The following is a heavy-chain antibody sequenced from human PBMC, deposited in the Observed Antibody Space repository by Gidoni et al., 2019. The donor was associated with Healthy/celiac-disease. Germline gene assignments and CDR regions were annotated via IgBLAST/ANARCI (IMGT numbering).Heavy chain of an antibody. J-gene: IGHJ5*02. V-gene: IGHV3-48*04. CDR2: ISSGSSTI. CDR1: GFTFSSYS. Sequence: EVQLVESGGGLVQPGGSLRLSWPASGFTFSSYSMNWVRQAPGKGLEWVSYISSGSSTIYYEDAVRGRFTISRDNDKNSLYLQMNSRRAEDTAVYYCAREHGSGSYCWFDPWGQGTLVTVSS. CDR3: AREHGSGSYCWFDP. D-gene: IGHD3-10*01.